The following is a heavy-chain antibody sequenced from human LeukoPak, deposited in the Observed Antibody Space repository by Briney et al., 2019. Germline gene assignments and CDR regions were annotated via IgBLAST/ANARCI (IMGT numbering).Heavy chain of an antibody. J-gene: IGHJ4*02. V-gene: IGHV5-51*01. CDR2: IYPSDSDT. Sequence: GESLKISCQGSEYSFATYWIAWLRQMPGKGLEWMGIIYPSDSDTRYSPSFQGQVTISADKSIKTAYLQWSSLKASDTAMYYCARPLQGIVGATGFDYWGQGTLVTVPS. D-gene: IGHD1-26*01. CDR3: ARPLQGIVGATGFDY. CDR1: EYSFATYW.